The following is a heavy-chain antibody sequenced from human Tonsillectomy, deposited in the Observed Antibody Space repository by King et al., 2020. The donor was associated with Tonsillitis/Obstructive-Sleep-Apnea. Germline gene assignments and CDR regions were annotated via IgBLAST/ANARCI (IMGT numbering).Heavy chain of an antibody. J-gene: IGHJ3*02. CDR3: AKDIGIYXYCYGDAFDM. Sequence: VQLVESGGGLVQPGRSLRLSCAASGFTFDDYAMHWVRQAPGXGLEXVSGSSWNSGSIGYAASVKGRFTXSRDNAKNYXYLQMNSLGAXDTGLYYCAKDIGIYXYCYGDAFDMWGXXXMVTVSS. V-gene: IGHV3-9*01. CDR2: SSWNSGSI. D-gene: IGHD5-18*01. CDR1: GFTFDDYA.